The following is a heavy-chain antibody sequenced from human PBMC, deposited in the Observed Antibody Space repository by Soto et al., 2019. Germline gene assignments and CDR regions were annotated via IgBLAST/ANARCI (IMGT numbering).Heavy chain of an antibody. CDR1: GYTFTSYD. Sequence: QVQLVQSGAEVKKPGASVKVSCKASGYTFTSYDINWVRQATGQGLEWMGWMNPNSGNTGYAQKFQGRVTMTRNTSLSTAYMDVSSLRTEDTAVYYCASRSPVWGGYYYPHDAFDIWGQGTMVTVSS. V-gene: IGHV1-8*01. CDR2: MNPNSGNT. J-gene: IGHJ3*02. D-gene: IGHD3-3*01. CDR3: ASRSPVWGGYYYPHDAFDI.